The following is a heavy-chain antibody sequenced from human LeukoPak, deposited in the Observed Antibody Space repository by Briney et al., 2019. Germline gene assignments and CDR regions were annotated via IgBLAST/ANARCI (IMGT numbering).Heavy chain of an antibody. CDR2: ISWDGGVT. Sequence: PGESLKISCAASGFTFDDHTMHWVRQAPGKGLEWVSLISWDGGVTKYAGSVKGRFTISRDNTKKSLYLQMNSLRTEDTALYYCAKSDHRGDGFNYDYWGQGTLVTVSS. J-gene: IGHJ4*02. D-gene: IGHD5-24*01. CDR3: AKSDHRGDGFNYDY. V-gene: IGHV3-43*01. CDR1: GFTFDDHT.